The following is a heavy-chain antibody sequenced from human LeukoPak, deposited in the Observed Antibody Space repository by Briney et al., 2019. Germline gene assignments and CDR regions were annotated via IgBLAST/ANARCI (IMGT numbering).Heavy chain of an antibody. Sequence: ASVKVSRKASGYTFTGYYMHWVRQAPGQGLEWMGRINPNSSGTNYAQKFQGRVTMTRDTSISTAYMELSRLRSDDTAVYYCARFNYDSSGYYYYWGQGTLVTVSS. CDR2: INPNSSGT. D-gene: IGHD3-22*01. J-gene: IGHJ4*02. CDR1: GYTFTGYY. V-gene: IGHV1-2*06. CDR3: ARFNYDSSGYYYY.